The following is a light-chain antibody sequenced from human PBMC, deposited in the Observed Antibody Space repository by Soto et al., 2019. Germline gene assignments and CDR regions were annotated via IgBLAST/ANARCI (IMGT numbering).Light chain of an antibody. CDR2: RAS. Sequence: DIQMTQSPSTLSASVGDRVTITCRASQNIGGWLAWYQQKPGKAPKLLIYRASTLESGVPSAFSGSGSGTEFTLTISSLQPDDIATYYCRQYNSYPCTFGQGTKLEIK. CDR1: QNIGGW. CDR3: RQYNSYPCT. V-gene: IGKV1-5*03. J-gene: IGKJ2*02.